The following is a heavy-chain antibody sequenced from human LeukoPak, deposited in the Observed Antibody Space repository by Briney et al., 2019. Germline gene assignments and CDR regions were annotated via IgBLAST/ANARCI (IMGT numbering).Heavy chain of an antibody. CDR3: AKDLYGSGSPSPDY. CDR2: ISGNGGVI. D-gene: IGHD3-10*01. V-gene: IGHV3-11*01. CDR1: GFTFSDNY. Sequence: GGSLRLSCAASGFTFSDNYMTWVRQAPGKGLEWLSYISGNGGVIQYADSVKGRFTISRDNAKNSLYLQMNSLRAEDTALYYCAKDLYGSGSPSPDYWGQGTLVTVSS. J-gene: IGHJ4*02.